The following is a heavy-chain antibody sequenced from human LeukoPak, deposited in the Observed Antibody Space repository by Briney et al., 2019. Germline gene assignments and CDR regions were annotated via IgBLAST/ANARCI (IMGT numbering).Heavy chain of an antibody. V-gene: IGHV1-69*13. D-gene: IGHD2-21*01. CDR3: ASEPLAYCGGDCYSPFDY. Sequence: ASVKVSCKASGGTFSSYAISWVRQAPGQGLEWMGGIIPIFGTANYAQKFQGRVTIPADESTSTAYMELSSLRSEDTAVYYCASEPLAYCGGDCYSPFDYWGQGTLVTVSS. CDR2: IIPIFGTA. CDR1: GGTFSSYA. J-gene: IGHJ4*02.